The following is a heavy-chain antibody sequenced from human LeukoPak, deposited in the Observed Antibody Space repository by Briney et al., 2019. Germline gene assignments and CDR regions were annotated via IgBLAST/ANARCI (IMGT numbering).Heavy chain of an antibody. Sequence: GGSLRLSCAASGFTFSTYAMSWARQAPGKGLEWVSVIGNSGGRTFYADSVKGRFTISRDNSRNTVHLQMNFLRAEDTAVYFCAKRASGSGTSLYHFDYWGQGALVTVSS. CDR2: IGNSGGRT. V-gene: IGHV3-23*01. J-gene: IGHJ4*02. D-gene: IGHD3-10*01. CDR3: AKRASGSGTSLYHFDY. CDR1: GFTFSTYA.